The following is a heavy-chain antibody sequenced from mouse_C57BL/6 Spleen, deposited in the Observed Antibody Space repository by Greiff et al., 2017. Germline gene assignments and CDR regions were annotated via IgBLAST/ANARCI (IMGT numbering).Heavy chain of an antibody. CDR2: IYPGDGDT. V-gene: IGHV1-80*01. CDR3: ARGDGNSYWYFDV. CDR1: GYAFSSYW. D-gene: IGHD2-1*01. Sequence: QVQLQQSGAELVKPGASVKISCKASGYAFSSYWMNWVKQRPGKGLEWIGQIYPGDGDTNYNGKFKGKATLTADKSSSTAYMQLSSLTSEDSAVYFCARGDGNSYWYFDVWGTGTTVTVSS. J-gene: IGHJ1*03.